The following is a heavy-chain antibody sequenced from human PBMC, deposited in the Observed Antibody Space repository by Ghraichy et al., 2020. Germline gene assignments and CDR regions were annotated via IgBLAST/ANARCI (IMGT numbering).Heavy chain of an antibody. CDR3: ARGLGYCTGGTCSGGLGY. J-gene: IGHJ4*02. D-gene: IGHD2-15*01. CDR2: VYSSGST. CDR1: GGSINSGTHY. V-gene: IGHV4-31*11. Sequence: SETLSLTCAVSGGSINSGTHYWTWIRQHPGKGLEWIGYVYSSGSTYYSPSLKSRVTISVDTSENQFSLKLNSVTAADTAMYYCARGLGYCTGGTCSGGLGYWGQGTPVTVSS.